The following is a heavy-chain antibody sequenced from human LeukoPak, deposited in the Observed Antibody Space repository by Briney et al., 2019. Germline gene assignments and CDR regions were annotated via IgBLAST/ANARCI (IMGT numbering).Heavy chain of an antibody. CDR2: ISGSGGST. CDR3: TTALRF. D-gene: IGHD3-3*01. V-gene: IGHV3-23*01. Sequence: GGSLRLSCAASGFTFSSYAMSWVRQAPGKGLEWVSAISGSGGSTYYAAPVKGRFTISRDDSKNTLYLQMNSLKTEDTAVYYCTTALRFWGQGTLVTVSS. J-gene: IGHJ4*02. CDR1: GFTFSSYA.